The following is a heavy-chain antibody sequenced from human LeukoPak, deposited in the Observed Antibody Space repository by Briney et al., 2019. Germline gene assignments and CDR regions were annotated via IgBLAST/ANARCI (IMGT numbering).Heavy chain of an antibody. D-gene: IGHD6-19*01. CDR1: GGSISSSSYY. CDR2: IYYSGTT. V-gene: IGHV4-39*07. CDR3: ARMGRIAVAGLDY. J-gene: IGHJ4*02. Sequence: SETLSLTCTVSGGSISSSSYYWGWIRQPPGKGLEWIGHIYYSGTTYYSPSLKSRVTISVDTSKNQFSLKLNSVTAADTAVYYCARMGRIAVAGLDYWGQGTLVTVSS.